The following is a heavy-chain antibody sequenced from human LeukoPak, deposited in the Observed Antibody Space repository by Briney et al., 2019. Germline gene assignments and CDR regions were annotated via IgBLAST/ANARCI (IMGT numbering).Heavy chain of an antibody. D-gene: IGHD2-15*01. CDR2: IRFDGSNK. J-gene: IGHJ6*03. CDR3: AKDGPVAAAYYYYYMDV. CDR1: GFTVSSNS. V-gene: IGHV3-30*02. Sequence: GGSLRLSCTVSGFTVSSNSMSWVRQAPGKGLEWVAFIRFDGSNKYYADSVKGRFTISRDNSKNTLYLQMNSLRAEDTAVYYCAKDGPVAAAYYYYYMDVWGKGTTVTISS.